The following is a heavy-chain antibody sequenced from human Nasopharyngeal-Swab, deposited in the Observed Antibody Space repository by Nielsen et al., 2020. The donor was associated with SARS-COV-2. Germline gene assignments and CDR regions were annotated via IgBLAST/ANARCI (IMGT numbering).Heavy chain of an antibody. CDR3: ATVVAAAGTQAVWC. J-gene: IGHJ4*01. D-gene: IGHD6-13*01. Sequence: ASLNVPRNVFGYTLTELSMPWVRQTTGNGLEWMGGFDHEDAETIYAQKFQGRVTMTEDTTTDTDYMELSSLRSEDTAVYYSATVVAAAGTQAVWCWVQVTLGIVAS. V-gene: IGHV1-24*01. CDR2: FDHEDAET. CDR1: GYTLTELS.